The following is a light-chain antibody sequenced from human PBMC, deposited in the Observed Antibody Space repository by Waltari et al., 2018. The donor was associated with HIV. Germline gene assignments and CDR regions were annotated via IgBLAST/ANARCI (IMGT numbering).Light chain of an antibody. CDR2: STI. CDR1: SGSVSTSYY. CDR3: VLYMGSGSVL. J-gene: IGLJ2*01. Sequence: QTVVTQEPSFSVSPGGAITLTCALNSGSVSTSYYPSWYQQTPGQAPRNVIYSTITRSSGVPDRFSGSILGNKAVLTSTGAQTEDEGDYYCVLYMGSGSVLFGGGTRLTVL. V-gene: IGLV8-61*01.